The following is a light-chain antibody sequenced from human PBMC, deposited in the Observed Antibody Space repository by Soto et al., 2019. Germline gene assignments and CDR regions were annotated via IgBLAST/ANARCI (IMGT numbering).Light chain of an antibody. Sequence: QSALSQPPSASGSPGQSVTISCTGTSSDVGGYNFVSWYQQHPGKAPKLIIYEVSKRPSGVPDRFSGSKSGNTASLTVSGLQPEDEADYYCISYAVSTSYVFGTGTKVTVL. CDR2: EVS. CDR1: SSDVGGYNF. CDR3: ISYAVSTSYV. V-gene: IGLV2-8*01. J-gene: IGLJ1*01.